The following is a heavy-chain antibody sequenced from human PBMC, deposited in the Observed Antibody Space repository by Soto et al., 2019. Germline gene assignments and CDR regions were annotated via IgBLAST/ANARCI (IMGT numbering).Heavy chain of an antibody. J-gene: IGHJ4*02. D-gene: IGHD3-10*01. CDR3: ARGRGVLLWFGEDRGFDY. CDR1: GGSFSGYY. V-gene: IGHV4-34*01. Sequence: SETLSLTCAVYGGSFSGYYWSWIRQPPGKGLEWIGEINHSGSTNYNPSLKSRVTISVDTSKNQFSLKLSSVTAADTAVYYCARGRGVLLWFGEDRGFDYWGQGTLVTVS. CDR2: INHSGST.